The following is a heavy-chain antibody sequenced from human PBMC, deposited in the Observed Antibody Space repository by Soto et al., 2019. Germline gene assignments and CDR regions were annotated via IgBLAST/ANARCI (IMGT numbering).Heavy chain of an antibody. CDR1: GFTVSSNY. J-gene: IGHJ6*02. CDR3: ARDLSSSWYGYGMDV. CDR2: IYSGGST. D-gene: IGHD6-13*01. V-gene: IGHV3-66*01. Sequence: EVQLVESGGGLVQPGGSLRLSCAASGFTVSSNYMSWVRQAPGKGLEWVSVIYSGGSTYYADSVKGRFTISRDNTKNTLYLQMNSLRAEDTAVYYCARDLSSSWYGYGMDVWGQGTTVTVSS.